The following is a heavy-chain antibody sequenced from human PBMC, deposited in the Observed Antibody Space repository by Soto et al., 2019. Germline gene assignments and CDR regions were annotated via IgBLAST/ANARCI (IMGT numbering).Heavy chain of an antibody. V-gene: IGHV4-34*01. J-gene: IGHJ4*02. CDR3: ARKARGTLPATPFDY. CDR1: GGSFSGCY. CDR2: FNHRGST. D-gene: IGHD3-16*01. Sequence: SETLSLTCAVYGGSFSGCYWSWIRQPPGKGLEWVGEFNHRGSTNYNPSLKSRVTISVDTAKNQFSLKLRSVTAGVTAVYYLARKARGTLPATPFDYWGQGTLVTVSS.